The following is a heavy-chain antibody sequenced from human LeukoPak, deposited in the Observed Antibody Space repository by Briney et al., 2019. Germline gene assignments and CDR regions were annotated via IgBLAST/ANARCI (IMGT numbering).Heavy chain of an antibody. CDR1: GFTFSSYA. CDR3: AKGPEYSSSGIDY. Sequence: GGSLRLSCAACGFTFSSYAMSWVRQAPGKGLEWVSAISGSGGSTYYADSVKGRFTISRDNSKNTLYLQMNSLRAEDTAVYYCAKGPEYSSSGIDYWGQGTLVTVSS. CDR2: ISGSGGST. J-gene: IGHJ4*02. D-gene: IGHD6-6*01. V-gene: IGHV3-23*01.